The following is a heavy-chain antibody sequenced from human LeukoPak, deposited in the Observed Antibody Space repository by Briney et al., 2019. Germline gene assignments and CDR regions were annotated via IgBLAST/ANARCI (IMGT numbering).Heavy chain of an antibody. CDR1: GFTFRTYG. Sequence: PGGSLRLSCEASGFTFRTYGMTWVRQAPGEGLEWVSGISGSGGSTYYADSVKGRFTISRDNSKNTLYLQMNSLRAEDTALYYCATTLLRASSYMDVWGKGTTVTVSS. CDR2: ISGSGGST. J-gene: IGHJ6*03. V-gene: IGHV3-23*01. CDR3: ATTLLRASSYMDV.